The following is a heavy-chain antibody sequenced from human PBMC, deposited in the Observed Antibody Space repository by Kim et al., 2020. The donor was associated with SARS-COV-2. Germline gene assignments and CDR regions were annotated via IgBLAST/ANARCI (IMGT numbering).Heavy chain of an antibody. D-gene: IGHD6-13*01. J-gene: IGHJ5*02. CDR1: GFTFSSYA. Sequence: GGSLRLSCAASGFTFSSYAMSWVRQAPGKGLEWVSAISGSGGSTYYADSVKSRFTISRDNSKNTLYLQMNSLRAEDTAVYYCAKDPGAAVLRWGHNWFDPWGQGTLVTVSS. V-gene: IGHV3-23*01. CDR2: ISGSGGST. CDR3: AKDPGAAVLRWGHNWFDP.